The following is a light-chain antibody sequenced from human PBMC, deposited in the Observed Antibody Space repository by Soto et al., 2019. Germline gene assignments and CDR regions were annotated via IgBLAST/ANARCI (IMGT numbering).Light chain of an antibody. J-gene: IGKJ4*01. CDR1: QGVSSW. CDR3: HHANSFPLT. CDR2: ATS. V-gene: IGKV1-12*01. Sequence: DIQMTQSPSSVSASVGDRVTITCRASQGVSSWLAWYQQRPGRAPKLLVYATSSSQSVVPSRFSGSGSGTHFTLTISSLQPEDFPTYYCHHANSFPLTFGGGTKVEIK.